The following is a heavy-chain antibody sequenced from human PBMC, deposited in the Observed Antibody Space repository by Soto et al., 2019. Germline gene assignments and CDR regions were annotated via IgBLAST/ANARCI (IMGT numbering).Heavy chain of an antibody. J-gene: IGHJ4*02. CDR2: ISAYNGNT. CDR3: ARDLRYYDSSGSL. V-gene: IGHV1-18*01. Sequence: QVQLVQSGAEVKKPGASVKVSCKASGYTFTSYGISWVRQAPGQGLEWRGWISAYNGNTNYAQKLQGRVTMTPDTSTSTAYVERRSLRSGATAVYYWARDLRYYDSSGSLWGQGTLVTVSS. D-gene: IGHD3-22*01. CDR1: GYTFTSYG.